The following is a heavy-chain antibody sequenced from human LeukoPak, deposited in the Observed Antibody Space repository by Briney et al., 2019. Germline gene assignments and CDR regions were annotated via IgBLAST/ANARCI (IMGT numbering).Heavy chain of an antibody. D-gene: IGHD3-22*01. V-gene: IGHV6-1*01. J-gene: IGHJ1*01. Sequence: SQTLSLTCAISGDSVSSNSAAWNWIRQSPSRGLEWLGRTYYRSEWYNDYAVSVKSRININPDTSKNQFSLQLNSVPPEDTAVYYCAQADSTGYFYFQHWGQGTLVTVSS. CDR1: GDSVSSNSAA. CDR2: TYYRSEWYN. CDR3: AQADSTGYFYFQH.